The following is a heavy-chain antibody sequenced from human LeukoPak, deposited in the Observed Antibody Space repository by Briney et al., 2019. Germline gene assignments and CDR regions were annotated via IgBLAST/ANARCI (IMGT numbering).Heavy chain of an antibody. CDR3: APYCSSTSCYPT. V-gene: IGHV4-34*01. CDR1: GGSFSGYY. CDR2: INHSGST. J-gene: IGHJ5*02. Sequence: SETLSLTCAVYGGSFSGYYWSWIRQPPGKGLEWIGEINHSGSTNYNPSLKSPVTISVDTSKNQFSLKLSSVTAADTAVYYCAPYCSSTSCYPTWGEGTLVTVSS. D-gene: IGHD2-2*01.